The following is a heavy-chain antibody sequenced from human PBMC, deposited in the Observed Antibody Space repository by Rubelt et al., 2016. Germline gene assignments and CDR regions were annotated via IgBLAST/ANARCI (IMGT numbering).Heavy chain of an antibody. J-gene: IGHJ5*02. CDR3: ARGPYLAVMTTSSNNWFDP. V-gene: IGHV3-23*01. D-gene: IGHD3-22*01. CDR2: ISAGGTS. Sequence: LEWVSVISAGGTSDYRDSVRGRFTISRDNSKNTLFLQMSSLRAEDTAVYYCARGPYLAVMTTSSNNWFDPWGQGTLVTVSS.